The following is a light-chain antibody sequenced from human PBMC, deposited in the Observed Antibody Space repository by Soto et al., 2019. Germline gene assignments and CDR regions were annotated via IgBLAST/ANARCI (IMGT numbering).Light chain of an antibody. J-gene: IGLJ3*02. CDR3: AAWDDRLTAWV. V-gene: IGLV1-44*01. Sequence: QSVLTQPPSASGTPGQRVTISCSGSSSNIGSSTVNWLQQVPGTAPKLLIYSNNQRPSGVPDRFSGSKSGSSASLAISGLQSEDEADYHCAAWDDRLTAWVFGGGTKLTVL. CDR2: SNN. CDR1: SSNIGSST.